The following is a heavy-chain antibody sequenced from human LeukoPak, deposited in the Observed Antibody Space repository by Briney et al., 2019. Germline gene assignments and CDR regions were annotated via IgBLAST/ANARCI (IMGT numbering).Heavy chain of an antibody. D-gene: IGHD6-19*01. CDR1: GFTVSGYY. CDR2: IYSGGIT. CDR3: ARSPPAVKYFFDY. Sequence: GGSLRLSCAASGFTVSGYYMSWVRQAPGKGLEWVSVIYSGGITYSADSVKGRFTISRDNSKNTLYLQMNSLRAEDTAVYYCARSPPAVKYFFDYWGQGTLVTVSS. J-gene: IGHJ4*02. V-gene: IGHV3-53*01.